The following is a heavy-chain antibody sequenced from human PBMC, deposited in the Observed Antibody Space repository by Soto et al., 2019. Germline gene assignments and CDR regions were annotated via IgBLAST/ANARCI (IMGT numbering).Heavy chain of an antibody. J-gene: IGHJ6*02. CDR3: ARAKYDFWSGYSPYYYYGMDV. CDR2: INPSGGST. Sequence: GGPVKVSCKASGYTFTSYYMHWLRQAPGQGLEWMGIINPSGGSTSYAQKFQGRVTMTRDTSTSTVYMELSSLRSEDTAVYYCARAKYDFWSGYSPYYYYGMDVWGQGTTVTVSS. V-gene: IGHV1-46*01. CDR1: GYTFTSYY. D-gene: IGHD3-3*01.